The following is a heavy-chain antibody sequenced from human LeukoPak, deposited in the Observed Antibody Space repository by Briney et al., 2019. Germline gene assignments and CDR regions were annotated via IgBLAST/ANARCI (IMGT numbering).Heavy chain of an antibody. J-gene: IGHJ4*02. CDR1: GYTFTSYG. Sequence: HWASVKVSCKASGYTFTSYGISWVRQAPGQGLEWMGWISAYNGNTNYAQKFQGRVTMTRDTSTSTVYMELSSLRSEDTAVYYCASTGAGLSSEPGIDWGQGTLVTVSS. V-gene: IGHV1-18*01. CDR2: ISAYNGNT. D-gene: IGHD1-14*01. CDR3: ASTGAGLSSEPGID.